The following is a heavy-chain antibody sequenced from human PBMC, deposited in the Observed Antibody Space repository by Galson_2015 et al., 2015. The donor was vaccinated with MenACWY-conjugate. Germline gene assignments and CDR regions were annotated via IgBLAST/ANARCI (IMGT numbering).Heavy chain of an antibody. CDR3: ARHPPGGRGKDV. CDR1: GYTFTTYW. CDR2: ISPGDSET. D-gene: IGHD1-26*01. V-gene: IGHV5-51*01. J-gene: IGHJ6*02. Sequence: QSGAEVKKPGESLKISCKGSGYTFTTYWIGWVRQLPGKGLEWMGLISPGDSETRYSPAFQGQVTISADKSISTAYVQWDSLQASDTAMYYCARHPPGGRGKDVWGQGTTVTVSS.